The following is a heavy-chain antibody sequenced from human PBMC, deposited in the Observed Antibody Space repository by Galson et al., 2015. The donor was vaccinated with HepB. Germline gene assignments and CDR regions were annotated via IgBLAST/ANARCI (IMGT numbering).Heavy chain of an antibody. CDR1: GYTFTSYG. D-gene: IGHD3-16*02. J-gene: IGHJ4*02. V-gene: IGHV1-18*01. CDR3: ARDLGSYDYIWGSYRPTFDY. Sequence: SVKVSCKASGYTFTSYGISWVRQAPGQGLEWMGWISAYNGNTNYAQKLQGRVTMTTDTSTSTAYMELRSLRSDDTAVYYCARDLGSYDYIWGSYRPTFDYWGQGTLVTVSS. CDR2: ISAYNGNT.